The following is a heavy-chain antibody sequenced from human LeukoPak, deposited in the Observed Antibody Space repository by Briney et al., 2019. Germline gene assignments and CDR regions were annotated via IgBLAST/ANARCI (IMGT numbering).Heavy chain of an antibody. V-gene: IGHV1-18*01. CDR2: ISAYNGNT. CDR3: TIIPNVILFTHYFEY. CDR1: GYTFTSYG. Sequence: ASVKVSCKASGYTFTSYGISWVRQAPGQGLEWMGWISAYNGNTNYAQKLQGRVTMTTDTSTSTAYMELRSLRSDDTAVYYCTIIPNVILFTHYFEYWGQGTLVTVSS. J-gene: IGHJ4*02. D-gene: IGHD2-21*01.